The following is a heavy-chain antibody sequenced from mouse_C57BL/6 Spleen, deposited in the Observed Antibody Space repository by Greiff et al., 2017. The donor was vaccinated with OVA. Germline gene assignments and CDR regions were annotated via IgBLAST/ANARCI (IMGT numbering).Heavy chain of an antibody. CDR2: IYPGDGDT. Sequence: QVQLQQSGAELVKPGASVKISCKASGYAFSSYWMNWVKQRPGKGLEWIGQIYPGDGDTNYNGKFKGKATLTADKSSSTAYMQLSSLTSEDSAVYFCARGLTTLDYGNSYYAMDYWGQGTSVTVSS. CDR1: GYAFSSYW. CDR3: ARGLTTLDYGNSYYAMDY. J-gene: IGHJ4*01. V-gene: IGHV1-80*01. D-gene: IGHD2-1*01.